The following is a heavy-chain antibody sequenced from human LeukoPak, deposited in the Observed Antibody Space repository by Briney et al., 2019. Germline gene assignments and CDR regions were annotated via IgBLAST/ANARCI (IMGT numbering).Heavy chain of an antibody. J-gene: IGHJ3*01. CDR1: GYTFTVYY. CDR2: INPDSGGT. V-gene: IGHV1-2*02. D-gene: IGHD2/OR15-2a*01. Sequence: GASVTVSFTSSGYTFTVYYMHWVRQAPGQGLEWMGWINPDSGGTDNAQKFQGRVTMTRDTSISTAYMELSRLRSDDTAEYYCARTFYDTLDSDAFDFWGQGTMVIVSS. CDR3: ARTFYDTLDSDAFDF.